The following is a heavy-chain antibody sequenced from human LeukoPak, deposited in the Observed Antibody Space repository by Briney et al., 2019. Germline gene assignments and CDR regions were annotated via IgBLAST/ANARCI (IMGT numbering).Heavy chain of an antibody. J-gene: IGHJ4*02. CDR2: IKQDGSEK. CDR3: ARRRDFDY. Sequence: GGSLRLSCAASGFTFSNYWMTWVRQAPGKGLEWVANIKQDGSEKYYVDSVKGRFTISRDNAKNSLYLQMNSLRAEDTAVYYCARRRDFDYWGQGTLVTVPS. V-gene: IGHV3-7*01. CDR1: GFTFSNYW.